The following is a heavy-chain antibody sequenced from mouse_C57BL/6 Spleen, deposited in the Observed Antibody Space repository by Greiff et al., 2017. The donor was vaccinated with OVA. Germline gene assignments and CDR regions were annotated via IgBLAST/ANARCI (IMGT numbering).Heavy chain of an antibody. Sequence: QVQLQQPGAELVMPGASVKLSCKASGYTFTSYWMHWVKQRPGQGLEWIGEIDPSDSYTNYNQKFKGKSTLTVDKSSSTAYMQLSSLTSEDSAVYYCARRWGAMDYWGKGTSVTVSS. CDR3: ARRWGAMDY. CDR1: GYTFTSYW. CDR2: IDPSDSYT. V-gene: IGHV1-69*01. D-gene: IGHD1-1*02. J-gene: IGHJ4*01.